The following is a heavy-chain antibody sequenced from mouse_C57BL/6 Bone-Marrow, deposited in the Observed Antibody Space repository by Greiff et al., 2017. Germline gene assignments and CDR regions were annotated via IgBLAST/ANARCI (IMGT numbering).Heavy chain of an antibody. CDR1: GYTFTDYY. J-gene: IGHJ2*01. CDR3: ARIYYGCCDY. Sequence: VQLVESGPELVKPGASVKISCKASGYTFTDYYINWVKQRPGQGLEWIGWIFPGSGSTYYNEKFKGKATLTVDTSSSTAYMLLSSLTSEDSAVYFCARIYYGCCDYWGQGTTLTVSS. CDR2: IFPGSGST. V-gene: IGHV1-75*01. D-gene: IGHD1-1*01.